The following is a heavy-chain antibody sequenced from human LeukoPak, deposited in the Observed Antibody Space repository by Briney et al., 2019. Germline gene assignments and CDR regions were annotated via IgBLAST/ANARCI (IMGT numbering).Heavy chain of an antibody. CDR3: ARDLGRSSSWPYFDY. Sequence: PGGSLRLSCAASGFTFSSYAMSWVRQAPGKGLEWVSSISSSSSYIYYADSVKGRFTISRDNAKNSLYLQMNSLRAEDTAVYYCARDLGRSSSWPYFDYWGQGTLVTVSS. D-gene: IGHD6-13*01. J-gene: IGHJ4*02. CDR1: GFTFSSYA. CDR2: ISSSSSYI. V-gene: IGHV3-21*01.